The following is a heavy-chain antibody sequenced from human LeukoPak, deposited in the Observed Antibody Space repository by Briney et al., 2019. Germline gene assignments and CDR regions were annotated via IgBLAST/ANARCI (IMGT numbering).Heavy chain of an antibody. CDR2: ISGSGGST. CDR1: GFTFSSYA. D-gene: IGHD5-24*01. Sequence: GGSLRLSCAASGFTFSSYATSWVRRAPGKGLEWVSAISGSGGSTYYADSVKGRFTISRDNSKNTLYLQMNSLRAEDTAVYYCAKDSGMGWLQPYYFDYWGQGTLVTVSS. J-gene: IGHJ4*02. V-gene: IGHV3-23*01. CDR3: AKDSGMGWLQPYYFDY.